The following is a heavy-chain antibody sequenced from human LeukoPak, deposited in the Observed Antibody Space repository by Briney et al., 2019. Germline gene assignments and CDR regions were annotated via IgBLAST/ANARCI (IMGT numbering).Heavy chain of an antibody. D-gene: IGHD3-22*01. Sequence: GGSLRLSCAASGFTFSSYAMSCVRQAPGKGLEWVSAISGSGGTTYYADSVKGRFTISRDNSKNTLYLQMNSLRAEDTAVYYCAKRRYYYDSSGYYYFDYWGQGTLVTVSS. J-gene: IGHJ4*02. CDR3: AKRRYYYDSSGYYYFDY. CDR2: ISGSGGTT. V-gene: IGHV3-23*01. CDR1: GFTFSSYA.